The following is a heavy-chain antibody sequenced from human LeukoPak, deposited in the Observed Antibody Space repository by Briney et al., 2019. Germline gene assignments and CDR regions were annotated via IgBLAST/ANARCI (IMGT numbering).Heavy chain of an antibody. Sequence: GGSLRLHCAASGFTFDNYAMNWVRQAPGRGLEWVAGISGSGSNTYYADSVKGRFPISRDNSKNTLYLQMNSLRADDTAIYYCAKAIAASASGRYFDFWGQGTLVTVSS. CDR2: ISGSGSNT. D-gene: IGHD6-25*01. V-gene: IGHV3-23*01. J-gene: IGHJ4*02. CDR3: AKAIAASASGRYFDF. CDR1: GFTFDNYA.